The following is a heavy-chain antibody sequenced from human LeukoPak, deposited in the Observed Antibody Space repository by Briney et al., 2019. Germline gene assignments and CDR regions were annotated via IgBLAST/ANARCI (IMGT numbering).Heavy chain of an antibody. Sequence: GSLRLSCAASGFTFSSHGMSWVRQAPGKGLEWIGNIYYSGNTYYAPSLKSRIAISVVASKNQFSLKLSSVTAADTAVYFCVRLFLRNYEVDPWGQGILVTVSS. D-gene: IGHD3-16*01. V-gene: IGHV4-39*01. CDR2: IYYSGNT. CDR3: VRLFLRNYEVDP. J-gene: IGHJ5*02. CDR1: GFTFSSHG.